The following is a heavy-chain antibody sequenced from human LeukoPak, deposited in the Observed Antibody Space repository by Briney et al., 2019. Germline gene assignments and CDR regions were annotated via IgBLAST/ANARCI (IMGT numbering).Heavy chain of an antibody. Sequence: SQTLSLTCSISGDSVSSNSAAWNWIRQSPSRGLEWLGRTYYRSKWHNDYAVSVKSRITTNPDTSKNQFSLQLNSVTPEDTAVYYCARDLSGVVGATRAWCDPWGQGTLVTVSS. J-gene: IGHJ5*02. CDR1: GDSVSSNSAA. CDR3: ARDLSGVVGATRAWCDP. V-gene: IGHV6-1*01. D-gene: IGHD1-26*01. CDR2: TYYRSKWHN.